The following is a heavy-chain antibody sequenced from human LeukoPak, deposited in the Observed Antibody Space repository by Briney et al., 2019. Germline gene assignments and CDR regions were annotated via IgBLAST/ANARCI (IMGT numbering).Heavy chain of an antibody. Sequence: GSLRLSCEASGFTFSHYWMHWVRQAPGKGLVWVSRTNTDGSSTSYVDSVKGRFTISRDSAKNTMYLQMKSLRAEDTAMYYCVPTDSSGLDWGQGTLVTVSS. CDR3: VPTDSSGLD. V-gene: IGHV3-74*01. D-gene: IGHD3-22*01. CDR1: GFTFSHYW. CDR2: TNTDGSST. J-gene: IGHJ4*02.